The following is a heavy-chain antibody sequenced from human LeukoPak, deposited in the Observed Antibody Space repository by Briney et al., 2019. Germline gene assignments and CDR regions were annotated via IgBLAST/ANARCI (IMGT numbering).Heavy chain of an antibody. V-gene: IGHV4-31*03. D-gene: IGHD3-3*01. Sequence: SQTLSLTCTVSGDSISSGGYYWSWIRQHPGKSLEWIGYIYYSGSTYYSTSLKSRDTISVDTPTNQFSLKMSSVTAADTAVDYCARDRYDSYPMDVWGQGTTVTVSS. J-gene: IGHJ6*02. CDR2: IYYSGST. CDR3: ARDRYDSYPMDV. CDR1: GDSISSGGYY.